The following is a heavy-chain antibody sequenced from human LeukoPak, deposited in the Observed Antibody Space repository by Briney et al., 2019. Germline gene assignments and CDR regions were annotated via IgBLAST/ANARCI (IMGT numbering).Heavy chain of an antibody. D-gene: IGHD3-16*01. Sequence: PGGSLRLSCAASGFTFSSYWMHWVRQTPGKGLEWVSSISSRSGYIYYADSVKGRFTISRDNSKSTLYLQMHSLRPDDTAVFYCVKTMVTFGGLIRTDAFDIWGQGTMVTVSS. J-gene: IGHJ3*02. CDR1: GFTFSSYW. CDR3: VKTMVTFGGLIRTDAFDI. CDR2: ISSRSGYI. V-gene: IGHV3-21*01.